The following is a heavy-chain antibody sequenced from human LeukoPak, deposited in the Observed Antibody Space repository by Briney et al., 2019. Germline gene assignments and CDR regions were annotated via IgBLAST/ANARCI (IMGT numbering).Heavy chain of an antibody. Sequence: GGSLRLSCAASGFTFSSYGMHWVRQAPGKGLVWVSRINSDGSSTSYADSVKGRFTISRDNAKNTLYLQMNSLRAEDTAVYYCARGPGFPSGRFDPWGQGTLVTVSS. CDR1: GFTFSSYG. CDR3: ARGPGFPSGRFDP. D-gene: IGHD3-10*01. V-gene: IGHV3-74*01. J-gene: IGHJ5*02. CDR2: INSDGSST.